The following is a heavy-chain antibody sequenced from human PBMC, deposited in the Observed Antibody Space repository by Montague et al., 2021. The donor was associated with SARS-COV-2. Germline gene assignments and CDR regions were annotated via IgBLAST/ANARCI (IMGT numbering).Heavy chain of an antibody. V-gene: IGHV3-23*03. CDR1: GFTFSSYA. CDR3: AKDARIAAAGTQDGYYYYGMDV. D-gene: IGHD6-13*01. CDR2: IYSGGSST. J-gene: IGHJ6*02. Sequence: SLRLSCAASGFTFSSYAMSWVRQAPGKGLEWVSVIYSGGSSTYYADSVKGRFIISRDNSKNTLYLQMNSLRAEDTAVYYCAKDARIAAAGTQDGYYYYGMDVWGQGTTVTVSS.